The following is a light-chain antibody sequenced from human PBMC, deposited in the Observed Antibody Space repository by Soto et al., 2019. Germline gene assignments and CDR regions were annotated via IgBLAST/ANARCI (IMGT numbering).Light chain of an antibody. CDR1: QTISSW. V-gene: IGKV1-5*03. CDR2: KAS. Sequence: DIQMTQSPSTLSGSVGDRVTITCRASQTISSWLAWYQQKPGKAPKLLIYKASTLKSGVPSRLSGSGSGTEFTLTTSSLQPDDFATYYCQHYNSYSEAFGQGTRWIS. CDR3: QHYNSYSEA. J-gene: IGKJ1*01.